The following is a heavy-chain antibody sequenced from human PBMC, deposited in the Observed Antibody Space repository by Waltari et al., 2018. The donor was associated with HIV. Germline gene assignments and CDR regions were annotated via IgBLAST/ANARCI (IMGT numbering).Heavy chain of an antibody. CDR2: IYPDDTT. J-gene: IGHJ5*02. D-gene: IGHD3-22*01. Sequence: EVLLAESGGGLIQPGESLGLSCPASHSSIAAKHVTWIRQAPGGSLEWVAVIYPDDTTHYADSVSGRFTISRAKSRTKVFLLMNSLFVDDTATYFCATGVRYYGPWGQGTRVTVSS. CDR1: HSSIAAKH. CDR3: ATGVRYYGP. V-gene: IGHV3-53*01.